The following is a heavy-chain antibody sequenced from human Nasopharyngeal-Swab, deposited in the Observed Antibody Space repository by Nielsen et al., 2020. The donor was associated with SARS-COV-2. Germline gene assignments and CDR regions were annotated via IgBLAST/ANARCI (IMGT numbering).Heavy chain of an antibody. CDR3: ARQSVRSIVVVVAVKGYYYMDV. CDR1: GGSIKTNTYY. D-gene: IGHD2-15*01. Sequence: GSLRLSCTVAGGSIKTNTYYWAWVRHPPGKGLEWIGSLSYSGRTYYNPSLKSRVTTSVDTTKNQFSLRLTSVTAADTAVYYCARQSVRSIVVVVAVKGYYYMDVWGKGTTVTVSS. J-gene: IGHJ6*03. V-gene: IGHV4-39*01. CDR2: LSYSGRT.